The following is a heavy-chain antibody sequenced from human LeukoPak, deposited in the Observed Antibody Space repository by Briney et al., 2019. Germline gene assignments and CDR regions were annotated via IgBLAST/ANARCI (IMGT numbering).Heavy chain of an antibody. CDR1: GFTFDDYA. J-gene: IGHJ2*01. D-gene: IGHD5-24*01. Sequence: GGSLRLSCAASGFTFDDYAMHWVRQAPGKGLEWVSGISWNSGSIGYADSVKGRFTISRDNAKNSLYLQMNSLRAEDTALYYCAKAPRDGYNLYWYFDLWGRGTLVTVSS. V-gene: IGHV3-9*01. CDR3: AKAPRDGYNLYWYFDL. CDR2: ISWNSGSI.